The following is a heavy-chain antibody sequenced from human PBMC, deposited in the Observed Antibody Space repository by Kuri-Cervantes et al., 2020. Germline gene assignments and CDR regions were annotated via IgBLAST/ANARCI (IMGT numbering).Heavy chain of an antibody. V-gene: IGHV1-8*02. CDR1: GYTFTGYY. J-gene: IGHJ3*02. CDR3: ARDLWESHAFDI. D-gene: IGHD3-3*01. Sequence: ASVKVSCKASGYTFTGYYMHWVRQAPGQGLEWMGWINPNSGDTGYAQKFQGRVTMTRNTSISTAYMELSSLRAEDTAVYYCARDLWESHAFDIWGQGTMVTVSS. CDR2: INPNSGDT.